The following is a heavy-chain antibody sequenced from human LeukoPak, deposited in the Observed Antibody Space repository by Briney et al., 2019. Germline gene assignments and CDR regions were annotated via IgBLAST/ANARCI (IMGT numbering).Heavy chain of an antibody. CDR1: GGSTSSSSYY. V-gene: IGHV4-39*01. D-gene: IGHD6-19*01. CDR2: IYYSGST. Sequence: SETLSLTCTVSGGSTSSSSYYWGWIRQPPGKGLEWIGSIYYSGSTYYNPSLKSRVTISVDTSKNQFSLKLSSVTAADTAVYYCARPTRSGYSSGWYGVTNDAFDIWGQGTMVTVSS. CDR3: ARPTRSGYSSGWYGVTNDAFDI. J-gene: IGHJ3*02.